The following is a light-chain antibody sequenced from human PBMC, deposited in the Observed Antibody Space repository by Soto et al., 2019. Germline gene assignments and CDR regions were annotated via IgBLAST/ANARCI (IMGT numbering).Light chain of an antibody. V-gene: IGKV1-27*01. J-gene: IGKJ3*01. CDR3: QKYSSVPV. Sequence: DIQMTQSPPSLSASVGDRVTITCRASQGIRNFVAWYQQKPGKAPKLLIYAASTLQSGVPSRFSGSGYGTDFPLTINSLQPEDVATYSCQKYSSVPVFGPGTKVEIK. CDR1: QGIRNF. CDR2: AAS.